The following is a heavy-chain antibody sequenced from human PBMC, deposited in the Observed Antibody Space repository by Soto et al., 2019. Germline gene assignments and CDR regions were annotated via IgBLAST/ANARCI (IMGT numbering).Heavy chain of an antibody. Sequence: QVQLVQSGAEVKKPGASVKVSCKASGYSNTSYGISWVRQAPGQGLEWMGWISGYNGNTHYAQKFRGRVTMTTDTSTSTAYMELRSLRSDDTAVYYCARGDYDYVWGTYSHWGQGTLVTVSS. J-gene: IGHJ4*02. CDR1: GYSNTSYG. CDR2: ISGYNGNT. CDR3: ARGDYDYVWGTYSH. D-gene: IGHD3-16*01. V-gene: IGHV1-18*01.